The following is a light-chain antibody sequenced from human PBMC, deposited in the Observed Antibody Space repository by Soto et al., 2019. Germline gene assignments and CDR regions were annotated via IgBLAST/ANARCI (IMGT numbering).Light chain of an antibody. CDR2: DAS. J-gene: IGKJ1*01. V-gene: IGKV1-33*01. Sequence: DIQMIQSPSSLSASVGDRVTITCQASQDIGNYVNWYQQKPGKAPKLLIYDASNLERGVPSRFSGRGSGTDFTLTISSLQPEDFATYYCQQYDHLPRTFGRGTKVEIK. CDR3: QQYDHLPRT. CDR1: QDIGNY.